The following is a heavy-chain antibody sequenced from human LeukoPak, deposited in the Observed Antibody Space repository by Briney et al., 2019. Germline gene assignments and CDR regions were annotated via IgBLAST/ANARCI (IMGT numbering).Heavy chain of an antibody. J-gene: IGHJ4*02. D-gene: IGHD1-20*01. CDR2: IIPIFGTA. Sequence: ASVKVSCKASAGTFSSYAISWVRQAPGQGLEWMGGIIPIFGTANYAQKFQGRVTITTDESTSTAYMELSSLRSEDTAVYYCARARYNWNDDNYFDYWGQGTLVTVSS. CDR3: ARARYNWNDDNYFDY. V-gene: IGHV1-69*05. CDR1: AGTFSSYA.